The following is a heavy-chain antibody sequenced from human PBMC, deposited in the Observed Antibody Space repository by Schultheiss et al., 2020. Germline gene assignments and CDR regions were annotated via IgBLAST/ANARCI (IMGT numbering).Heavy chain of an antibody. D-gene: IGHD2-21*02. CDR3: ARAPYCGGDCYSAGTIDY. V-gene: IGHV3-9*01. Sequence: GGSLRLSCAASGFTFDDYAMHWVRQAPGKGLEWVSNISWKSDNMGYADSVKGRFTISRDNAKNTLYLQMNSLRAEDTAVYYCARAPYCGGDCYSAGTIDYWGQGTLVNVSS. CDR2: ISWKSDNM. J-gene: IGHJ4*02. CDR1: GFTFDDYA.